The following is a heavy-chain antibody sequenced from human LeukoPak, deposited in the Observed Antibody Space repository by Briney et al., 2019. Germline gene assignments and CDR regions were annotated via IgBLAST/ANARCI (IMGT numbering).Heavy chain of an antibody. CDR3: AKRYQLLAPWLDY. Sequence: SGGSLRLSCAASGFTFSIYAMSWVRQAPGKGLEWVSAISGSGGSTYYADSVKDRFTISRDNSKNTLYLQMNSLRAEDTAVYYCAKRYQLLAPWLDYWGQGTLVTVSS. V-gene: IGHV3-23*01. CDR1: GFTFSIYA. J-gene: IGHJ4*02. D-gene: IGHD2-2*01. CDR2: ISGSGGST.